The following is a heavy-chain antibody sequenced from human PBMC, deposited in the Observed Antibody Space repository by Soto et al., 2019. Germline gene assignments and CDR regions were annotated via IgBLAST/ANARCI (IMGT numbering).Heavy chain of an antibody. CDR3: ARHITGTTFPWFDP. CDR2: IIPILGIA. Sequence: SVKVSGKASGYTFTSYTISWVRQAPGQGLEWMGRIIPILGIANYAQKFQGRVTITADKSTSTAYMELSSLRSEDTAVYYCARHITGTTFPWFDPWGQGTLVTVSS. CDR1: GYTFTSYT. V-gene: IGHV1-69*02. J-gene: IGHJ5*02. D-gene: IGHD1-7*01.